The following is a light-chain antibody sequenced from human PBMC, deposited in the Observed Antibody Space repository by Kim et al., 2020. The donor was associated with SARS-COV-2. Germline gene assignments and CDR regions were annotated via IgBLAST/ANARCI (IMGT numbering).Light chain of an antibody. CDR1: SLRSYY. CDR3: NSRDSSGNHLSVV. V-gene: IGLV3-19*01. J-gene: IGLJ2*01. CDR2: GKN. Sequence: SSELTQDPAVSVALGQTVRITCQGDSLRSYYASWYQQKPGQAPVLVIYGKNNRPSGIPDRFSGSSSGNTASLTITGAQAEEEAVYYCNSRDSSGNHLSVV.